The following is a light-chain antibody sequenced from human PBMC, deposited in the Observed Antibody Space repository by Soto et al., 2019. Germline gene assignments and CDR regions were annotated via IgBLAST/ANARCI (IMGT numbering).Light chain of an antibody. CDR2: WAS. J-gene: IGKJ4*01. CDR1: QSVLYSSNNKNY. Sequence: DIVMTQSPDSLAVSLGARATINCKSSQSVLYSSNNKNYLAWYQQKPGQPPKLLIYWASTRESGVPDRFSGSGSATDFTLTIGSLQAEDVAVYYCQQYYSTPLTFGGGTKVEIK. CDR3: QQYYSTPLT. V-gene: IGKV4-1*01.